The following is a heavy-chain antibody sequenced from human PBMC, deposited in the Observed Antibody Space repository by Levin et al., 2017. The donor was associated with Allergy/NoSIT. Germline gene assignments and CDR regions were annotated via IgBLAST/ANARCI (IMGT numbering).Heavy chain of an antibody. V-gene: IGHV3-30-3*01. CDR3: AREDRSYGAGGDFDY. CDR2: ISYDGSN. Sequence: GGSLRLSCAASGLMFRSTVMHWVRQAPGKGLEWVAVISYDGSNNYADSVKGRFTISRDNSKNTVYLQMNSLRAEDTAVYYCAREDRSYGAGGDFDYWGQGTLVTVSS. D-gene: IGHD1-26*01. CDR1: GLMFRSTV. J-gene: IGHJ4*02.